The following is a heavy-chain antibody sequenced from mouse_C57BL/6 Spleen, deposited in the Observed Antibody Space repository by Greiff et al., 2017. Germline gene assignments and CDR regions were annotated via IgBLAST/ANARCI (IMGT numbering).Heavy chain of an antibody. CDR1: GYAFSSYW. D-gene: IGHD4-1*01. J-gene: IGHJ3*01. CDR2: IYPGDGDT. Sequence: QVQLQQSGAELVKPGASVKISCKASGYAFSSYWMNWVKQRPGKGLAWIGQIYPGDGDTNYNGKFKGKATLTADKSSSIAYMQLSSLTSEDSAVYFCARYYWERPSWFAYWGQGTLVTVSA. CDR3: ARYYWERPSWFAY. V-gene: IGHV1-80*01.